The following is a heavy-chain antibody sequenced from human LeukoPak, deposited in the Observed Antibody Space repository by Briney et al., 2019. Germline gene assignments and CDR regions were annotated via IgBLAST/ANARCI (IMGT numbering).Heavy chain of an antibody. CDR1: GFTFSNYA. Sequence: GGSLRLSCAASGFTFSNYAMSWVRQAPGKGLEWVSGISGSGDSTNYADSVKGRLIISRDNSKNTLYLQMNSLRAEDTAVYYCAKDGYYDSSGSPTGYFDYWGQGTLVTVSS. J-gene: IGHJ4*02. D-gene: IGHD3-22*01. V-gene: IGHV3-23*01. CDR2: ISGSGDST. CDR3: AKDGYYDSSGSPTGYFDY.